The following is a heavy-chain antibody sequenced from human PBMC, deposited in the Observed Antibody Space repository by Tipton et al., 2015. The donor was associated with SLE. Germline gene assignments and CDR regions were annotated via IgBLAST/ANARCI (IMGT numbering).Heavy chain of an antibody. Sequence: TLSLTCTVSGESISSSSYYWGWIRQPPGKGLEWIGSIYYSGSTYYNPSLKSRVTISVDTSTNQFSLNLTSVTAADTALYYCARGGDSPANWRYYIDFWGPGILVTVSS. D-gene: IGHD3-22*01. V-gene: IGHV4-39*07. CDR3: ARGGDSPANWRYYIDF. J-gene: IGHJ4*02. CDR1: GESISSSSYY. CDR2: IYYSGST.